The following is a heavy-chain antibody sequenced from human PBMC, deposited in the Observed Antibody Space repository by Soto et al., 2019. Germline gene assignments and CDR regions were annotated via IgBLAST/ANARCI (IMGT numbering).Heavy chain of an antibody. V-gene: IGHV1-69*05. D-gene: IGHD4-4*01. Sequence: QVQLVQSGAEMKEPGSSVKVSCKTSGGTFSSSAISWLRQAPGQGLEWMGGITPLFRTPDYAQKFQGRVTXAXDXPTSTAYMELSSLRSEDTAVYYCARDNDRLQLGGNYSYILDVWGQGTTITVSS. J-gene: IGHJ6*02. CDR2: ITPLFRTP. CDR1: GGTFSSSA. CDR3: ARDNDRLQLGGNYSYILDV.